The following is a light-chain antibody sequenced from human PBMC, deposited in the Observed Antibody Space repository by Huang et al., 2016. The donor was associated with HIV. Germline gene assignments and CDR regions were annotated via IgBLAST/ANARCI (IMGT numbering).Light chain of an antibody. CDR3: QQYHNWPYT. J-gene: IGKJ2*01. CDR1: QSVATN. Sequence: EIIMTQSPATLSLSPGEGASPSCRANQSVATNLAWYLHRPGQSPRLLIFGASTRASGLPGRFSGSGSGTQFTLTVSGLQSEDFAVYYCQQYHNWPYTFGQGTKLEI. CDR2: GAS. V-gene: IGKV3-15*01.